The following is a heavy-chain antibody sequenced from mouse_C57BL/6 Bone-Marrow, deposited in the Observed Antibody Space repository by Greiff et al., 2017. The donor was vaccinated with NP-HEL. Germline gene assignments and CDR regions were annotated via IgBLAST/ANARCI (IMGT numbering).Heavy chain of an antibody. CDR3: ARRYLFPYAMDY. Sequence: VQLQQSGPVLVKPGASVKMSCKASGYTFTDYYMNWVKQSHGKSLEWIGVINPYNGGTSYNQKFTGKATLTVDKSSSTAYMELNSLTSEDSAVYYCARRYLFPYAMDYWGQGTSVTVSS. V-gene: IGHV1-19*01. CDR1: GYTFTDYY. CDR2: INPYNGGT. D-gene: IGHD5-5*01. J-gene: IGHJ4*01.